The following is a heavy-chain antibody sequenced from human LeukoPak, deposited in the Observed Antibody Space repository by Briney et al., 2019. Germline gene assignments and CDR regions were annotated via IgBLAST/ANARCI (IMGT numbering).Heavy chain of an antibody. Sequence: GGSLRLSCIVSGFTFGNHWMSWVRQAPGKGLEWVANVRHDGGQKYYADSVKGRFTVSRDNARNSLYLQMNSLRAEDAAVYYCARRIILPASDWGYGMDAWGQGTTVTVSS. CDR3: ARRIILPASDWGYGMDA. V-gene: IGHV3-7*03. CDR2: VRHDGGQK. D-gene: IGHD6-13*01. CDR1: GFTFGNHW. J-gene: IGHJ6*02.